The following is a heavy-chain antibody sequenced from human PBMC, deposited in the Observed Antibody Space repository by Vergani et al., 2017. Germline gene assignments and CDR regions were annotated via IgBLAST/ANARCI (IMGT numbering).Heavy chain of an antibody. Sequence: EVQLVQSGAEVKKPGESLKISCKGSGYSFTRYWIGWVRQMPGKGLEWMGIIYPGDSDTRYSPSFQGQVTISADKSFSTAYLQWSSLKASDTAMYYCATGYCSSTSCFGWNWFDPWGQGTLVTVSS. CDR3: ATGYCSSTSCFGWNWFDP. CDR2: IYPGDSDT. D-gene: IGHD2-2*01. CDR1: GYSFTRYW. J-gene: IGHJ5*02. V-gene: IGHV5-51*03.